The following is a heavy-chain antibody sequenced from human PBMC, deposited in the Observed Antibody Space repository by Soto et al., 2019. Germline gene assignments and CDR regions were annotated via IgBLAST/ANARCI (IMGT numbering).Heavy chain of an antibody. J-gene: IGHJ6*02. V-gene: IGHV2-5*02. CDR2: IYWDDAK. CDR1: GISLTNSGVG. CDR3: AQMDFDLCGMGV. Sequence: QITLTESGPTLVKPTQTLTLTCTFSGISLTNSGVGVSWIRQPPGKALEWLAVIYWDDAKHFSPSQNSRLTNTKDTSKNEVVLTLTNMDSVDTATYFCAQMDFDLCGMGVWGQGTTVIVSS.